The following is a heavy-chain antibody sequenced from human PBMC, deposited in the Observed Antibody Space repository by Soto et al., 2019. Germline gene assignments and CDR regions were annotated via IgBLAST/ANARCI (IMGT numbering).Heavy chain of an antibody. D-gene: IGHD3-9*01. Sequence: ASVNVSCKCSGYTLTGYYMHWRRQAPGQGLEWMGWINPNRGGTNYAQKFQGWVTMTRDTSISTAYMELSRLRSDDTAVYYFARGSYDILTGQPFDAFDIWGQGTMVTVSS. V-gene: IGHV1-2*04. CDR1: GYTLTGYY. CDR2: INPNRGGT. J-gene: IGHJ3*02. CDR3: ARGSYDILTGQPFDAFDI.